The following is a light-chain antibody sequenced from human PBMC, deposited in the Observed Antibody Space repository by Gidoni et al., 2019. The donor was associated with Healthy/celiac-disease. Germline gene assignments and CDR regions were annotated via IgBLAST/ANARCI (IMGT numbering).Light chain of an antibody. CDR3: QPYGSSPPLT. V-gene: IGKV3-20*01. CDR2: GAS. J-gene: IGKJ4*01. CDR1: QSVSSSY. Sequence: EMVLTQSLGTLSLSPGERATLSCRASQSVSSSYLAWYQRKPGQAPRLLIYGASSRATGIPDRFSVSVSGTAFTLTIIRLEPEDFAVYYCQPYGSSPPLTFGVGTKVEIK.